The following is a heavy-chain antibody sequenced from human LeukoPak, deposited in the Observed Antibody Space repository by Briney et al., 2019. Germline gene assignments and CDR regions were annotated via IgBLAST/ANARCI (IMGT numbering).Heavy chain of an antibody. D-gene: IGHD2-2*01. J-gene: IGHJ5*02. CDR1: GFTFGSYS. Sequence: GGSLRLSCAASGFTFGSYSMNWVRQAPGKGLEWVSSISSSSSYIYYADSVKGRFTISRDNAKNSLYLQMNSLRAEDTAVYYCARDFGCSSTSCYAMETWGQGTLVTVSS. CDR3: ARDFGCSSTSCYAMET. CDR2: ISSSSSYI. V-gene: IGHV3-21*01.